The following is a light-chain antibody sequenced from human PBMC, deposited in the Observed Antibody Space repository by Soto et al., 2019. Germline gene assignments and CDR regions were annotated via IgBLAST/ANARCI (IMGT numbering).Light chain of an antibody. CDR3: SSYTSSSTYVV. Sequence: QSALTQPASVSGSPGQSITISCTGTSSDVGGYNYVSWYQQHPGKAPKLMIYDVSNRPSGVSNRFSGSKSGNTASLTISGRQAEEEADYYCSSYTSSSTYVVFGGGTKVTVL. J-gene: IGLJ2*01. V-gene: IGLV2-14*01. CDR1: SSDVGGYNY. CDR2: DVS.